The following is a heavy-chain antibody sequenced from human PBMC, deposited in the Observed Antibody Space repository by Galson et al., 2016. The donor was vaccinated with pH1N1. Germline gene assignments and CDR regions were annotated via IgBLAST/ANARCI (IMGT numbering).Heavy chain of an antibody. Sequence: SLRLSCAASGFTFDDYAMHWVRQAPGKGLEWVSGIRWNSGSIGYADSVKGRFTISRDNAKNSLYLQMNSLRAEDTALYYCAKVSGWLFDAFDIWGQGTMVTVSS. CDR1: GFTFDDYA. J-gene: IGHJ3*02. D-gene: IGHD5-12*01. V-gene: IGHV3-9*01. CDR2: IRWNSGSI. CDR3: AKVSGWLFDAFDI.